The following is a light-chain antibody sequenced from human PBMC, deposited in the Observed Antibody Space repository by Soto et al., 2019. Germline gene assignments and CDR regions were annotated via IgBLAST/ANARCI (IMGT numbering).Light chain of an antibody. Sequence: EIVMTQSPATLSVSPGERATLSCRASQSVSSNLAWYQQKPGQAPRLLMYGISTRATGIPARFSGSGSGTEFTLNVRSLQYEDFASYYCQQRNNWPLTFGGGTKVEIK. V-gene: IGKV3-15*01. CDR2: GIS. CDR1: QSVSSN. J-gene: IGKJ4*01. CDR3: QQRNNWPLT.